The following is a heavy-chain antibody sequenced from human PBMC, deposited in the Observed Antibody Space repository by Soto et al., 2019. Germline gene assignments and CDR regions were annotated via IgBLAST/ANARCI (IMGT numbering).Heavy chain of an antibody. CDR2: ITGTSANT. J-gene: IGHJ4*02. Sequence: EVQLLESGGGLVQPGGSLRLSCAASRFTFSNFAMSRVRQAPGKGLEWVSKITGTSANTYYTDSVKGRFAISRDNSQNTLYLQMNSLTTEDTAVYYCAKGGATYGLLTHDYWGQGTLVTVSS. V-gene: IGHV3-23*01. CDR3: AKGGATYGLLTHDY. D-gene: IGHD3-9*01. CDR1: RFTFSNFA.